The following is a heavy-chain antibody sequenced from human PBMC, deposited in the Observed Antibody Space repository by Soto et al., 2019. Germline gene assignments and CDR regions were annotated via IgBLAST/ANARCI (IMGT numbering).Heavy chain of an antibody. D-gene: IGHD5-18*01. Sequence: QVQVVQSGAEVKKPGSSVKVSCKASGGTFSSYAFSWVLQAPGQGLEWMGGFIPIFVTANYAQKFQGRVTITADESTSTAYMELSSLRSEDTAVYSCARGAGYSYLDWGPGALVTVSS. CDR3: ARGAGYSYLD. J-gene: IGHJ4*02. V-gene: IGHV1-69*01. CDR2: FIPIFVTA. CDR1: GGTFSSYA.